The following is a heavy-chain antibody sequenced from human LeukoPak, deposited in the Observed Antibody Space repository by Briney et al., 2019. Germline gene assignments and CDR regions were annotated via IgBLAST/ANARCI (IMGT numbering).Heavy chain of an antibody. CDR2: ISWNSGSI. CDR1: GFTFDDYA. J-gene: IGHJ4*02. D-gene: IGHD2-2*01. Sequence: PGRSLRLSCAASGFTFDDYAMHWVRQAPGKGLEWVSGISWNSGSIGYADSVKGRFTISRDNAKNSLYLQMNSLRAEDMALYYCAKGQEIEVVPAALDYWGQGTLVTVSS. CDR3: AKGQEIEVVPAALDY. V-gene: IGHV3-9*03.